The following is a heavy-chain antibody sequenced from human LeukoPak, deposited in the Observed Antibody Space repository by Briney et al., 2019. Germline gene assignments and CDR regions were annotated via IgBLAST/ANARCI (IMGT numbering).Heavy chain of an antibody. V-gene: IGHV1-18*01. Sequence: PRASVKVSCKASGYTFTSYGISWVRQAPGQGLEWMGWISAYNGNTNYAQKFQGRVTMTRDTSISTAYMELSRLRSDDTAVYYCARRSGSYYHYFDYWGQGTLVTVSS. CDR2: ISAYNGNT. CDR3: ARRSGSYYHYFDY. J-gene: IGHJ4*02. CDR1: GYTFTSYG. D-gene: IGHD3-10*01.